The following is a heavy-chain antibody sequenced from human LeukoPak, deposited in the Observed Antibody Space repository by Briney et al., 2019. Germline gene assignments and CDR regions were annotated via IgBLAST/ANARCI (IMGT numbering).Heavy chain of an antibody. CDR1: GGSFSGYY. V-gene: IGHV4-34*01. D-gene: IGHD4-23*01. J-gene: IGHJ6*03. CDR2: INHSGST. Sequence: PSETLSLTCAVYGGSFSGYYWSWIRQPPGKGLEWIGEINHSGSTNYNPSLKSRVTISVDTSKNQFSLKLSSVTAADTAVYYCARVDYGGNSGYYYYYMDVWGKGTTVTVSS. CDR3: ARVDYGGNSGYYYYYMDV.